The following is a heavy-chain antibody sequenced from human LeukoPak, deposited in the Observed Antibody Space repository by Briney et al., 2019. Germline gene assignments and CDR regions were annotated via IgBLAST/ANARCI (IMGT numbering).Heavy chain of an antibody. J-gene: IGHJ6*02. CDR1: GYTFTGYY. D-gene: IGHD3-10*01. V-gene: IGHV1-46*01. CDR2: INPSGGST. Sequence: GASVKVSCKASGYTFTGYYMHWVRQAPGQGLEWMGIINPSGGSTSYAQKFQGRVTMTRDTSTSTVYMELSSLRSEDTAVYYCARIYRDGSGSYYQRYYYGMDVWGQGTTVTVSS. CDR3: ARIYRDGSGSYYQRYYYGMDV.